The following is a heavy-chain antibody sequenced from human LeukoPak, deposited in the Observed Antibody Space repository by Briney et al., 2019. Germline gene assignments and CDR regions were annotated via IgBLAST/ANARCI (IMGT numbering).Heavy chain of an antibody. CDR1: GFTVSHYY. CDR3: ARRAGGYSHPYDY. Sequence: GGSLRLSCAASGFTVSHYYMTWVRQAPGKGLECVSVIYSGGSTYSADSVKGRFTISRDNSRNMVYLQMNSLRAEDTAVYYCARRAGGYSHPYDYWGQGILVTVSS. CDR2: IYSGGST. J-gene: IGHJ4*02. D-gene: IGHD4-23*01. V-gene: IGHV3-53*01.